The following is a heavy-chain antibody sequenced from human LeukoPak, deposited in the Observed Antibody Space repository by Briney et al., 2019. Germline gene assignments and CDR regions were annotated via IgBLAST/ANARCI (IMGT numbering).Heavy chain of an antibody. V-gene: IGHV4-39*01. CDR3: ARREGSGWYFDY. D-gene: IGHD6-19*01. J-gene: IGHJ4*02. CDR2: IYYSGST. Sequence: SETLSLTCTVSGGSISSSSYYWGWIRQPPGKGLEWIGSIYYSGSTYYNPSLKSRVTISVVTSKNQFSLKLSSVTAADTAVYYCARREGSGWYFDYWGQGTLVTVSS. CDR1: GGSISSSSYY.